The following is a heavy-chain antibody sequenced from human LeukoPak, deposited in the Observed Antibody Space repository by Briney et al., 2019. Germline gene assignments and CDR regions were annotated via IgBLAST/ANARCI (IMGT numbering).Heavy chain of an antibody. D-gene: IGHD4-23*01. J-gene: IGHJ5*02. CDR2: INPSGGST. V-gene: IGHV1-46*01. CDR3: ARDNSVEDTAWWFDP. CDR1: AFTFTEYY. Sequence: EASVKVSCKTSAFTFTEYYIHWVRQAPGQGLEWMGWINPSGGSTSYAQKFQGRVTMTRDMSTSTDYMELSSLRSEDTAVYYCARDNSVEDTAWWFDPWGQGTLVTVSS.